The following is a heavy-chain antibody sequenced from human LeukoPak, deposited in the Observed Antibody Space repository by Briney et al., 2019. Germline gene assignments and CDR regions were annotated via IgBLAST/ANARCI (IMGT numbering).Heavy chain of an antibody. V-gene: IGHV1-69*13. CDR3: ARSNYDFWSGYYYFDY. Sequence: SVKVSCKASGGTFISYAISWVRQAPGQGLEWMGGIIPIFGTANYAQKFQGGVTITADESTSTAYVELSSLRSEDTAVYYCARSNYDFWSGYYYFDYWGQGTLVTVSS. J-gene: IGHJ4*02. CDR2: IIPIFGTA. CDR1: GGTFISYA. D-gene: IGHD3-3*01.